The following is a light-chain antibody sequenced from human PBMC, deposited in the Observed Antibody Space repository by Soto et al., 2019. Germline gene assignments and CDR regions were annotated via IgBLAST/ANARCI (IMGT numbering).Light chain of an antibody. J-gene: IGKJ1*01. CDR2: GAS. CDR1: QSVSKY. V-gene: IGKV3-20*01. Sequence: EIVMTQSPATLSVSPGERATLSCRASQSVSKYLAWYQQKPGQAPRLLIYGASSRATGIPDSFSGSGSGTDFTLTISRLEPEDFAVYYCQQYGGSPQTFGQGTKVDIK. CDR3: QQYGGSPQT.